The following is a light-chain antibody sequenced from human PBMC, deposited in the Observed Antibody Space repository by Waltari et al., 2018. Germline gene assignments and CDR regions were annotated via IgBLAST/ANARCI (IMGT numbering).Light chain of an antibody. CDR3: QQYGTSTLT. CDR1: QSVSSTY. Sequence: EIVLTQSPGTLSSSPGERATLSCRASQSVSSTYLSWYQQKPGQAPRLLICRTSTRATGIPDRFSGSGSGTDFTLTISRLEPEDFAVYYCQQYGTSTLTFGGGTKVEIK. CDR2: RTS. J-gene: IGKJ4*01. V-gene: IGKV3-20*01.